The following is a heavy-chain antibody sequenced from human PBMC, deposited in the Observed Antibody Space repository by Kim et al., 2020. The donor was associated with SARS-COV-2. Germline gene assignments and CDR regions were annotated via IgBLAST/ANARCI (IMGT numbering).Heavy chain of an antibody. J-gene: IGHJ5*02. CDR3: ARDGEGRIAAAGTGDYWFDP. D-gene: IGHD6-13*01. CDR2: ISYDGSNK. V-gene: IGHV3-30*04. Sequence: LSLTCAASGFTFSSYAMHWVRQAPGKGLEWVAVISYDGSNKYYADSVKGRFTISRDNSKNTLYLQMNSLRAEDTAVYYCARDGEGRIAAAGTGDYWFDPWGQGTLVTVSS. CDR1: GFTFSSYA.